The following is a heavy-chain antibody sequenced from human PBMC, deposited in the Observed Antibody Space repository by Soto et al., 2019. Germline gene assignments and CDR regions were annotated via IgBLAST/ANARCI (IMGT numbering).Heavy chain of an antibody. D-gene: IGHD6-19*01. CDR1: GFTFSSYS. J-gene: IGHJ4*02. CDR2: ISGSSRYI. V-gene: IGHV3-21*01. Sequence: EVQLVESGGGLVKPGGSLRVSCAASGFTFSSYSMNWVRQAPGKGLEWVSSISGSSRYIYYADAVKGRFTISRDNAKNSLYLHMSSLRVEDTAVYYCATVTRSGWDWGQGTLVTVSS. CDR3: ATVTRSGWD.